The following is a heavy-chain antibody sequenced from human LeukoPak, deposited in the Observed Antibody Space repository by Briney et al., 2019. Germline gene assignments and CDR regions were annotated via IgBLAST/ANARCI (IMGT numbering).Heavy chain of an antibody. D-gene: IGHD2/OR15-2a*01. CDR2: IYYSGST. CDR1: GASISGYY. J-gene: IGHJ3*02. CDR3: ARCLSRCNNGFDI. V-gene: IGHV4-59*01. Sequence: SETLSLTCSVSGASISGYYWSWIRQPPGKGLEWFGHIYYSGSTTYNPSLKSQVTISVDSSKNQFSLRLSSVTAADTAVYYCARCLSRCNNGFDIWGQGTMVTVSS.